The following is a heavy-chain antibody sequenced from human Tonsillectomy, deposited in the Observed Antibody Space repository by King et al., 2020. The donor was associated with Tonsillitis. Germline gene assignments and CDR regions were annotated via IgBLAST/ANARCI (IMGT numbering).Heavy chain of an antibody. CDR1: GYTFTAYY. V-gene: IGHV1-2*04. Sequence: VQLVESGAEVRKPGASVKVSCKASGYTFTAYYMHWVRQAPGQGLEWMGWINPNSGGTNYAQKFQGWVTMTRDTYISTAYMELSRLKSDDTAVYYSARDAYSSDWYTRPYYMDVWGKGTTVTVSS. J-gene: IGHJ6*03. CDR3: ARDAYSSDWYTRPYYMDV. CDR2: INPNSGGT. D-gene: IGHD6-19*01.